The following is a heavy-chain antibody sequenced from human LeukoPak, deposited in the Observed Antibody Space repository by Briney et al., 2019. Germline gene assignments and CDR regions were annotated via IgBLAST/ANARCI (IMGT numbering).Heavy chain of an antibody. V-gene: IGHV3-48*01. CDR1: GFTFSSYG. Sequence: GGSLRLSCAASGFTFSSYGMNWVRQAPGKGLEWLSYLSNTGNIHYAQSVKGRFTISRDNSKSSLYLQMHGLRAEDTAVYYCARRGDSPMIGDHWGQGILVTVAS. J-gene: IGHJ4*02. CDR2: LSNTGNI. D-gene: IGHD3-10*02. CDR3: ARRGDSPMIGDH.